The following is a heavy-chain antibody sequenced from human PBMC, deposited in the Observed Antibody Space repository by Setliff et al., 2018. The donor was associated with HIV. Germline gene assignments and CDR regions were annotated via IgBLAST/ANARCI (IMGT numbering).Heavy chain of an antibody. Sequence: SETLSLTCTVSGGSMNSHYWSWIRQSPGRGLEWIGYIYYSVSTKYNPSLKSRVSMSIDTSKNQFSLKMSSVTAADTTVYYCARGVVDYDFWSGSGDYYYMDVWGKGTTVTVSS. CDR3: ARGVVDYDFWSGSGDYYYMDV. CDR2: IYYSVST. V-gene: IGHV4-59*11. CDR1: GGSMNSHY. J-gene: IGHJ6*03. D-gene: IGHD3-3*01.